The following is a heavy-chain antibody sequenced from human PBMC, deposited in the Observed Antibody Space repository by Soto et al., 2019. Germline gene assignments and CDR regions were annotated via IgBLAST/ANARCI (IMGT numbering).Heavy chain of an antibody. CDR2: ISSNGVTT. Sequence: PGGSLRLSCSASGFTFNNYAIHWVRQAPGKGLEYLSAISSNGVTTYYADSVKGRFTISRDNSRNTLYLQMSSLRPDDTAVYYCVKLLVDTVTTNDYWGQGTLVTVSS. V-gene: IGHV3-64D*08. CDR1: GFTFNNYA. D-gene: IGHD4-17*01. CDR3: VKLLVDTVTTNDY. J-gene: IGHJ4*02.